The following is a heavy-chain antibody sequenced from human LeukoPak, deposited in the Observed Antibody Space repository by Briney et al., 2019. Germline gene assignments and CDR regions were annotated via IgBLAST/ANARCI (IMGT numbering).Heavy chain of an antibody. CDR3: ARAAHTANYFDY. V-gene: IGHV3-7*03. Sequence: PGGSLRLSCAASGFTFSSYWMSWVRQAPGKGLEWVANIKQEGSEKYYVDSVKGRFTISRDNAKNSLYLQMNSLRAEDTTVYYCARAAHTANYFDYWGQGTLVTVSS. J-gene: IGHJ4*02. CDR1: GFTFSSYW. D-gene: IGHD5-18*01. CDR2: IKQEGSEK.